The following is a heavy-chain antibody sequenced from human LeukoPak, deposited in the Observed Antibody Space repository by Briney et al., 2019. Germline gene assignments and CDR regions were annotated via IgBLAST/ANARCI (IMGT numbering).Heavy chain of an antibody. CDR1: GYTFTSYG. V-gene: IGHV1-18*01. D-gene: IGHD6-13*01. J-gene: IGHJ6*03. CDR3: ARVIIAAAGGLAATYYYYYYYMDV. Sequence: GASVKVSCKASGYTFTSYGITWVRQAPGQGLEWMGWISTCTGKINYAQKLQGRVTMTTDTSTSTAYMELRSLRSDDTAVYYCARVIIAAAGGLAATYYYYYYYMDVWGKGTTVTISS. CDR2: ISTCTGKI.